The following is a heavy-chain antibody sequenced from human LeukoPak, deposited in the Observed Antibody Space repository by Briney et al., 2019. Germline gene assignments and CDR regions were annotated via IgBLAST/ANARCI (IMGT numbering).Heavy chain of an antibody. CDR1: GFTFSGSA. Sequence: GGSLRLSCAASGFTFSGSAIHWVRQSSGKGLEWVGQIDKKDKGYATATAYAASVKGRFTISRDDSINTAYLQMKSLKTEDTAVYYCARELYGDYMFDYWGQGTLVTVSS. CDR2: IDKKDKGYATAT. D-gene: IGHD4-17*01. V-gene: IGHV3-73*01. CDR3: ARELYGDYMFDY. J-gene: IGHJ4*02.